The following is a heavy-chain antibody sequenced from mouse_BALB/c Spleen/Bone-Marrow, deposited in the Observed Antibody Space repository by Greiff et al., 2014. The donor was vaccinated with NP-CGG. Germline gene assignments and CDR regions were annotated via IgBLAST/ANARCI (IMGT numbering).Heavy chain of an antibody. CDR3: AALWSEGYYFDY. V-gene: IGHV3-6*02. J-gene: IGHJ2*01. CDR2: ISYDGIN. Sequence: LKESGPGLVKPSQSLSLTCSVTGYSITSSYYWNWIRQFPGNKLEWMGYISYDGINNYNPSLKNRISITRDTSKNQFFLRLNSVTTEDTATYYCAALWSEGYYFDYWGQGATLTVSS. CDR1: GYSITSSYY.